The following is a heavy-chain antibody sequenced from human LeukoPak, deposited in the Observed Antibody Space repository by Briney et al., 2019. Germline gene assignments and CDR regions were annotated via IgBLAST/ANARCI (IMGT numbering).Heavy chain of an antibody. CDR1: GYTFTSYG. CDR3: ARDSPLVGATMSADY. V-gene: IGHV1-18*01. J-gene: IGHJ4*02. Sequence: GASVKVSCKASGYTFTSYGISWVRQAPGQGLEWMGWISAYNGNTNYAQKLQGRVTMTTDTSTSTAYMELRSLRSDDTAVYYCARDSPLVGATMSADYWGQGTLVTVSS. D-gene: IGHD1-26*01. CDR2: ISAYNGNT.